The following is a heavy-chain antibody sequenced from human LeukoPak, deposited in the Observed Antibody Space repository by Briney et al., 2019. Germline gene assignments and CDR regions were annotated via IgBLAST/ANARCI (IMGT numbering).Heavy chain of an antibody. CDR1: GFTFSSYA. J-gene: IGHJ4*02. V-gene: IGHV3-30-3*01. Sequence: GRFLRLSCAASGFTFSSYAMHWVRQAPGKGLEWVAVISYDGSNKYYADSVKGRFTISRDNSKNTLYLQMNSLRAEDTAVYYCARDPRDGYNKFDYWGQGTLVTVSS. D-gene: IGHD5-24*01. CDR2: ISYDGSNK. CDR3: ARDPRDGYNKFDY.